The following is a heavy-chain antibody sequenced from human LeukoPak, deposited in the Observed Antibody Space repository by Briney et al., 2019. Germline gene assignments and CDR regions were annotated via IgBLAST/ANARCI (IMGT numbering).Heavy chain of an antibody. CDR3: VRDRLGDYDSSGYYDN. D-gene: IGHD3-22*01. V-gene: IGHV3-11*01. Sequence: GGSLRLSCAASGFTFSDYYMSWIRQAPGKGLEWVSYISDSGSTIYYADSVKGRSTISRDNAKKSLYLQMNSLRAEDTAVYYCVRDRLGDYDSSGYYDNWGQGTLVTVSS. J-gene: IGHJ4*02. CDR1: GFTFSDYY. CDR2: ISDSGSTI.